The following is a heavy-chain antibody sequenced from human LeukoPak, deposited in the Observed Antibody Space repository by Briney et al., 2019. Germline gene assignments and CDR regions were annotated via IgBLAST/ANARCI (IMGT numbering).Heavy chain of an antibody. CDR3: ASYPRSIPTPPFDY. J-gene: IGHJ4*02. D-gene: IGHD2-21*01. CDR2: INPNNGDT. V-gene: IGHV1-2*02. CDR1: GYTFTGYY. Sequence: ASVKVSCKASGYTFTGYYMHWVRQAPGQGLEWMGWINPNNGDTKYAQSFLGRVTMTRDTSTTTAYMELSSLRSDDTAVYFCASYPRSIPTPPFDYWGRGTLVTVSS.